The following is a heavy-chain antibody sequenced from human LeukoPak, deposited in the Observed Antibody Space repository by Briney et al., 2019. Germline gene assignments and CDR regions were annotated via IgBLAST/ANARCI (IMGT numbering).Heavy chain of an antibody. CDR2: ISGSGGST. Sequence: PGGSLRLSCAASGFTFSSYAMSWVRQAPGKGLEWVSAISGSGGSTYYADSVKGRFTISRDNSKNTLYLQMNSLRAEDTAVYYCAKEGSVVVTAIPAYFQHWGQGTLVTVSS. D-gene: IGHD2-21*02. CDR3: AKEGSVVVTAIPAYFQH. CDR1: GFTFSSYA. V-gene: IGHV3-23*01. J-gene: IGHJ1*01.